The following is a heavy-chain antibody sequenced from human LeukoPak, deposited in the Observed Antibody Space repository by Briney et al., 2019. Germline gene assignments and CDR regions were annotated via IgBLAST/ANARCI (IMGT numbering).Heavy chain of an antibody. V-gene: IGHV3-30*04. Sequence: VRSLRLSSAASGFTFTTYAMHWVRQAPGQRLGCVAVISSAGRDNYYADSVNGRFTISRDNSKNTLYLQMNSVRAEDTAVYYCARASYSSGWYGTPNFDYWGQGTLVTVSS. CDR3: ARASYSSGWYGTPNFDY. CDR1: GFTFTTYA. J-gene: IGHJ4*02. CDR2: ISSAGRDN. D-gene: IGHD6-19*01.